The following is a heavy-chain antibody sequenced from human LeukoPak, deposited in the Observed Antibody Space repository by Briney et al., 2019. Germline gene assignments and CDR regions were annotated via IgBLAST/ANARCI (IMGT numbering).Heavy chain of an antibody. CDR2: TYTGGNS. CDR3: AKNLLSLWLIDN. Sequence: GGSLRLSCAASGFTFSSIHMVWVRQAPGKGLEWVSVTYTGGNSYYADSVKGQFTISRDNSKNTLYLQMNSLRAEDTALYYCAKNLLSLWLIDNWGQGTLVTVSS. V-gene: IGHV3-53*01. CDR1: GFTFSSIH. J-gene: IGHJ4*02. D-gene: IGHD2-21*01.